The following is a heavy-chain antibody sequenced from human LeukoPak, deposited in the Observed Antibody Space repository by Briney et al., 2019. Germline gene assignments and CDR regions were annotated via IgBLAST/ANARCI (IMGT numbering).Heavy chain of an antibody. J-gene: IGHJ4*02. CDR1: GFTFSGYS. Sequence: GGSLRLSCAASGFTFSGYSMNWVRQAPGKGLEWVSSISSSSSYIYYADSVKGRFTISRDNAKNSLYLQMNSLRAEDTAVYYCARDYSSPGNFDYWGQGTLVTVSS. V-gene: IGHV3-21*01. CDR2: ISSSSSYI. CDR3: ARDYSSPGNFDY. D-gene: IGHD6-13*01.